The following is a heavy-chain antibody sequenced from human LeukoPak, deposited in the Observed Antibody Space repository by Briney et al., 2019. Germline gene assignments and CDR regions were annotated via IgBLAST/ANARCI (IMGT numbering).Heavy chain of an antibody. CDR3: TTDGPTIIDAFDI. D-gene: IGHD3-10*01. V-gene: IGHV3-15*01. CDR1: GFTFSNAW. J-gene: IGHJ3*02. CDR2: IKSKTDGGTT. Sequence: GGSLRFSCAASGFTFSNAWMSWVRQAPGKGLEWVGRIKSKTDGGTTDYAAPVKGSFTISRDDSKNTLYLQMNSLKTEDTAVYYCTTDGPTIIDAFDIWGQGTMVTVSS.